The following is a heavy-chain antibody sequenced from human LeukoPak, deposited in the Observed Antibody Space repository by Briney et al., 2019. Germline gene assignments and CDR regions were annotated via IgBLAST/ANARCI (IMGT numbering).Heavy chain of an antibody. Sequence: GGSLRLSCAASGFTVSSNYMSWVRQAPGKGLEWVSVIYSGGSTYYADSVKGRFTISRDNSKNTLYLQMNSLRAEDTAVYYCAREYCGGDCYSDYWGQGTLVTVSS. CDR1: GFTVSSNY. J-gene: IGHJ4*02. CDR2: IYSGGST. CDR3: AREYCGGDCYSDY. V-gene: IGHV3-66*01. D-gene: IGHD2-21*02.